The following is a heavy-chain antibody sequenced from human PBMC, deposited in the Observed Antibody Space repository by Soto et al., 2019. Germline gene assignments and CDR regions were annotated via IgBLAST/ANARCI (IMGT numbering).Heavy chain of an antibody. CDR1: GFTFSYYY. CDR2: ISSSGSTI. Sequence: GGSLRLSCAASGFTFSYYYMIWIRQAPGKGLEWVSYISSSGSTIYYADSVKGRFTISRDNAKNSLYLQMNSLRAEDTAVYYCASEDTAMPNWFDPWGQGTLVTVSS. J-gene: IGHJ5*02. D-gene: IGHD5-18*01. CDR3: ASEDTAMPNWFDP. V-gene: IGHV3-11*01.